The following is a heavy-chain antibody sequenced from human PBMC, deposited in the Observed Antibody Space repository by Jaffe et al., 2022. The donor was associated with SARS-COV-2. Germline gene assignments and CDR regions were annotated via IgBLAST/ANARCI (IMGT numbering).Heavy chain of an antibody. J-gene: IGHJ6*03. CDR1: GFTFSDYY. CDR3: ARDPVLRYFDWLGEHYYMDV. CDR2: ISSSGSTI. V-gene: IGHV3-11*01. Sequence: QVQLVESGGGLVKPGGSLRLSCAASGFTFSDYYMSWIRQAPGKGLEWVSYISSSGSTIYYADSVKGRFTISRDNAKNSLYLQMNSLRAEDTAVYYCARDPVLRYFDWLGEHYYMDVWGKGTTVTVSS. D-gene: IGHD3-9*01.